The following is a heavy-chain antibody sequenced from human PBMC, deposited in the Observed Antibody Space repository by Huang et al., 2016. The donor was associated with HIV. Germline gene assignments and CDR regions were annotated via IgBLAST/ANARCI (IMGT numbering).Heavy chain of an antibody. CDR2: ICSDSSYI. J-gene: IGHJ5*02. CDR1: GFAFSSYG. D-gene: IGHD6-19*01. V-gene: IGHV3-21*02. CDR3: AYQQWLVGGLNH. Sequence: EVELVESGGGLVKPGGSLRLSCAASGFAFSSYGMNWVRQAPGKGLEWVAFICSDSSYIYDADSLKGRVTISRDNAKSSIYLQLDSLRAEDTAVYYCAYQQWLVGGLNHWGQGTLVVVSS.